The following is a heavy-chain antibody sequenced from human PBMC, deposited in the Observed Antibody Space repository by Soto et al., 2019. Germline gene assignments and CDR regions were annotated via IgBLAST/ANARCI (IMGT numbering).Heavy chain of an antibody. J-gene: IGHJ5*02. CDR2: ISYDGSNK. Sequence: GSLRLSCAASGFTFSSYGMHWVRQAPGKGLEWVAVISYDGSNKYYADSVKGRFTISRDNSKNTLYLQMNSLRAEDTAVYYCAKGGQWLVSNWFDPWGPGTLVTVAS. D-gene: IGHD6-19*01. V-gene: IGHV3-30*18. CDR1: GFTFSSYG. CDR3: AKGGQWLVSNWFDP.